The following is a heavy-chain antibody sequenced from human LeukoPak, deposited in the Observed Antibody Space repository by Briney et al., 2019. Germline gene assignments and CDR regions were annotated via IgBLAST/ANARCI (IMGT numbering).Heavy chain of an antibody. J-gene: IGHJ6*03. CDR2: IYYSGST. D-gene: IGHD3-10*01. Sequence: PSETLSLTCTVSGGSISSYYWSWIRQPPGKGLEWIGYIYYSGSTNYNPSLKSRVTISVDTSKNQFSLKLSSVTAADTAVYYCARGFGINYYYYYMDVWGKGTTVTISS. CDR3: ARGFGINYYYYYMDV. V-gene: IGHV4-59*01. CDR1: GGSISSYY.